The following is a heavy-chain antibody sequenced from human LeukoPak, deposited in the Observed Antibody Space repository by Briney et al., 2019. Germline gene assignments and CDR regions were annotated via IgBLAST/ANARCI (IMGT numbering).Heavy chain of an antibody. Sequence: PSETLSLTCAVYGVSFSGYYWSWLRQPPGKGLEWIGEINQSGSTNYNPSLKSRVTISVDTSKNQFPLKLISVTAADTAVYYCERVVNKVSSGYYYVRSRSDAFDIWGQGTMVTVSS. J-gene: IGHJ3*02. CDR2: INQSGST. V-gene: IGHV4-34*01. CDR1: GVSFSGYY. D-gene: IGHD3-22*01. CDR3: ERVVNKVSSGYYYVRSRSDAFDI.